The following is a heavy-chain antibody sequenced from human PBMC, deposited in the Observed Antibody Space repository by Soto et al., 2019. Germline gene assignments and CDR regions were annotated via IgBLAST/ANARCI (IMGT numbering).Heavy chain of an antibody. CDR3: ARGHWLSGPYWFAP. Sequence: QVQLVQSGAEVKKPGSSVKVSCKASGGTFSSYTISWVRQAPGQGLEWKGRIIPILGIANYAQKFQGRVTITAHKSASTAYMELSSLRSEDTAVYYCARGHWLSGPYWFAPWGQGTLVTVSS. J-gene: IGHJ5*02. V-gene: IGHV1-69*02. CDR2: IIPILGIA. D-gene: IGHD3-16*02. CDR1: GGTFSSYT.